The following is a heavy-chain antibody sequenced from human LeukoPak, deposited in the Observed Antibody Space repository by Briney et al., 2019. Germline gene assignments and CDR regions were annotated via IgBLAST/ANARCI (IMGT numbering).Heavy chain of an antibody. CDR2: IYHSGST. CDR1: GVSISSSNW. V-gene: IGHV4-4*02. D-gene: IGHD6-13*01. J-gene: IGHJ4*02. Sequence: SETLSLTCAVSGVSISSSNWWSWVRQPPGKGLEWIGEIYHSGSTNYNPSLKSRVTISVDKSKNQFSLKLSSVTAADTAVYYCARVTAAAGTGPFDYWGQGTLVTVSS. CDR3: ARVTAAAGTGPFDY.